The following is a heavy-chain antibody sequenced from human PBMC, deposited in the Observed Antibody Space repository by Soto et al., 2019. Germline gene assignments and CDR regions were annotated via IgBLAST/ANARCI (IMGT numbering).Heavy chain of an antibody. CDR3: ARDSRGIAARHQPYYYYYGMDV. Sequence: PSETLSLTCTVSGGSISSGDYYWSWIRQPPGKGLEWIGYIYYSGSTYYNPSLKSRVTISVDTSKNQFSLKLSSVTAADTAAYYCARDSRGIAARHQPYYYYYGMDVWGQGTTVTVSS. J-gene: IGHJ6*02. V-gene: IGHV4-30-4*01. CDR2: IYYSGST. D-gene: IGHD6-6*01. CDR1: GGSISSGDYY.